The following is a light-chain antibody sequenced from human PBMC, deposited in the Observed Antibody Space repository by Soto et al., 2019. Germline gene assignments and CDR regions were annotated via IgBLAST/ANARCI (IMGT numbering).Light chain of an antibody. J-gene: IGKJ2*01. CDR2: KAS. CDR1: QSFSSW. V-gene: IGKV1-5*03. CDR3: QQYNSYPYT. Sequence: DIQMTQSPSTLSASVGDRVTITCRASQSFSSWLAWYQQKPGKAPKLLIHKASSLESGVPSRFSGSGSGTEFTLTISRLQPDDSATYYCQQYNSYPYTFGQGTKLEIK.